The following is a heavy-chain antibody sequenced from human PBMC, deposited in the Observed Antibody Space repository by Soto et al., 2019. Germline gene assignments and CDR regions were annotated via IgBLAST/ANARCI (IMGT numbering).Heavy chain of an antibody. CDR3: ARDLLTTVTHRDFDY. Sequence: QVQLVQSANEVKEPGASVKVSCKTSGYSFTTHGISWVRQAPGQGLEWVGWVSAYNGDTNYAPRLHDRVTMTKDTSARTAYMELRSLTSDDTSVYYCARDLLTTVTHRDFDYWGQGTLVTVSS. CDR2: VSAYNGDT. V-gene: IGHV1-18*01. D-gene: IGHD4-17*01. J-gene: IGHJ4*02. CDR1: GYSFTTHG.